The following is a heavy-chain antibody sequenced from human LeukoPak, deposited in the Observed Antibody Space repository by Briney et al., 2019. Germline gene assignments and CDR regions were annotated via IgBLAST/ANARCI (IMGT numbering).Heavy chain of an antibody. J-gene: IGHJ4*02. CDR1: GFTFNSYG. D-gene: IGHD4-17*01. CDR3: ARARTTRGFDY. CDR2: IWYDGSNK. V-gene: IGHV3-33*01. Sequence: GRSLRLSCAASGFTFNSYGIHWVRQASGKGLEWVAFIWYDGSNKYYADSVKGRFTISRDNSKNTLYLQMNSLRAEDTAVYYCARARTTRGFDYWGQGTLVTVSS.